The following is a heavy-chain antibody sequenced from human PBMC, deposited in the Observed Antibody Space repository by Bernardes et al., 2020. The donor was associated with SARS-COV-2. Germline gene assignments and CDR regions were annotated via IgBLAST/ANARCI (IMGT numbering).Heavy chain of an antibody. CDR3: AKDGGDYGAFDI. D-gene: IGHD4-17*01. V-gene: IGHV3-30*18. Sequence: GGSLRLSCAASGFTFSSYGMHWVRQAPGKGLEWVAVISYDGSNKYYADSVKGRFTISRDNSKNTLYLQMNSLRAEDTAVYYCAKDGGDYGAFDIWGQGTMVTVSS. J-gene: IGHJ3*02. CDR2: ISYDGSNK. CDR1: GFTFSSYG.